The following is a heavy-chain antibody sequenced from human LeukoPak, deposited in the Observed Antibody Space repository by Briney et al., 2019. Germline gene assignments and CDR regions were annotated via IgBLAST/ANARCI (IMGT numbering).Heavy chain of an antibody. J-gene: IGHJ6*02. Sequence: PGGSLRLSCAASGFTFSSYAMSWVRQAPGKGLEWVSAISGSGGSTYYADSVKGRFTISRDNSKNTLYLQVNSLRAEDTAVYYCAKGTSLMARDYYYYYGMDVWGQGTTVTVSS. D-gene: IGHD5-24*01. CDR3: AKGTSLMARDYYYYYGMDV. CDR1: GFTFSSYA. V-gene: IGHV3-23*01. CDR2: ISGSGGST.